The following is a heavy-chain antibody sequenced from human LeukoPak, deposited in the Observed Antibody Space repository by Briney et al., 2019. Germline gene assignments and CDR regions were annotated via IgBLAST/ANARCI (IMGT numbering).Heavy chain of an antibody. V-gene: IGHV3-30*04. CDR1: GFTFSSYA. CDR3: AKVTVVVTATNFDY. Sequence: PGGSLRLSCAASGFTFSSYAMHWVRQAPGKGLEWVAAISYDGSNKYSADSVKGRFTISRDNSKNTLYLQMNSLRAEDTAVYYCAKVTVVVTATNFDYWGQGTLVTVSS. CDR2: ISYDGSNK. J-gene: IGHJ4*02. D-gene: IGHD2-21*02.